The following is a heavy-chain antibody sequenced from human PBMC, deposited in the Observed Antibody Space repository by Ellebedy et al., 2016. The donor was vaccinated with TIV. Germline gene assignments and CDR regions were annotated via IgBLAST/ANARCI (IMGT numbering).Heavy chain of an antibody. CDR1: GDSMSSGIYS. D-gene: IGHD1-26*01. J-gene: IGHJ3*01. Sequence: MPSETLSLTCTVSGDSMSSGIYSWAWIRLPPGKGLEWIGNIYYGWSTDYSPSLKSRGTISVDTSKNQFSLRLRSVTAADTAVYYCARYSTSAISPGGAFDLWGQGTMVTVSS. V-gene: IGHV4-39*01. CDR3: ARYSTSAISPGGAFDL. CDR2: IYYGWST.